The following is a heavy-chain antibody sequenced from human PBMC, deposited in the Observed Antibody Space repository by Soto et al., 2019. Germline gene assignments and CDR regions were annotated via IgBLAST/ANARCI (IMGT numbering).Heavy chain of an antibody. CDR3: AREADYGDYFHYYGMDV. Sequence: QVQLVQSGAEVKKPGSSVKVSCKASGGTFSSYAISWVRQAPGQGLEWMGGIIPIFGTANYAQKFQGRVTITADESTSTAYMELSSLRSEDTAVYYCAREADYGDYFHYYGMDVWGQGITVTVSS. V-gene: IGHV1-69*12. CDR1: GGTFSSYA. CDR2: IIPIFGTA. J-gene: IGHJ6*02. D-gene: IGHD4-17*01.